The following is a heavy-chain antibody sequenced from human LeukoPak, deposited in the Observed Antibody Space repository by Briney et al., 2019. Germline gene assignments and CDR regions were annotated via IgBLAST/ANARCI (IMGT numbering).Heavy chain of an antibody. V-gene: IGHV4-59*12. Sequence: SETLSLTCSVSINTYYWSWIRQPPGKGLEWIGYVYYSGSTNYNPSLKSRVAISIDMSKNQFLLKLTSVTAADTAVYYCASGTTVTNFAYWGQGTLVTVSS. J-gene: IGHJ4*02. CDR2: VYYSGST. CDR3: ASGTTVTNFAY. D-gene: IGHD4-17*01. CDR1: INTYY.